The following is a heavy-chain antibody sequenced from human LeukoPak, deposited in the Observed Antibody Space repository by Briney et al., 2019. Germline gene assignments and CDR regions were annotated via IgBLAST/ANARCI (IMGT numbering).Heavy chain of an antibody. J-gene: IGHJ1*01. V-gene: IGHV3-53*05. D-gene: IGHD6-13*01. Sequence: GGSLRLSCAASGFTVSSNYMSWVRQAPGKGLEWVSIIYSGGSTFYADSVKGRFTISRDNSKNTLYLQMNSLRAEDTAVYYCARGSYSSSRRIAEYFQHWGQGTLVTVSS. CDR3: ARGSYSSSRRIAEYFQH. CDR1: GFTVSSNY. CDR2: IYSGGST.